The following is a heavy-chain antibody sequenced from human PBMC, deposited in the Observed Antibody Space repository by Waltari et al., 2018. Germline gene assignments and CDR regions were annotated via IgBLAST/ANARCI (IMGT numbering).Heavy chain of an antibody. CDR3: ARDPPQDSSGKNESSGD. D-gene: IGHD3-22*01. Sequence: QVQLVHSGDEAKKPGSSVKVSCKASGGTFSTYTISWVLLAPGQGLEWMGRINPIFGIANCAQKFQGRVTITADKSTSTAYMELSSLRSEDTAVYYCARDPPQDSSGKNESSGDWGQGTLVTVSS. CDR1: GGTFSTYT. CDR2: INPIFGIA. J-gene: IGHJ4*02. V-gene: IGHV1-69*04.